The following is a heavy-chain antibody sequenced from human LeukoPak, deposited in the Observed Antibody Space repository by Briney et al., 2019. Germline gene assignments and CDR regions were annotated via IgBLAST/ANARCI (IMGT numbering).Heavy chain of an antibody. CDR3: ARELHGSGWYRVNWFDP. J-gene: IGHJ5*02. CDR1: GFTFSRYS. D-gene: IGHD6-19*01. V-gene: IGHV3-21*01. Sequence: GGPLRLSCAPSGFTFSRYSMNCVPQAPGKGLEWVSSISSSSSYIHYADSVKGRFTISRDNARNSLYLQMNSLRAEDTAVYYCARELHGSGWYRVNWFDPWGQGTLVTVSS. CDR2: ISSSSSYI.